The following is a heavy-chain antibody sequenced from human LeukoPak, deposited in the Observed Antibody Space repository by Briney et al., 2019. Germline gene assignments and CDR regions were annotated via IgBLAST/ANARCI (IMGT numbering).Heavy chain of an antibody. J-gene: IGHJ4*02. CDR3: ARGGIAVAEGDFDY. V-gene: IGHV4-34*01. D-gene: IGHD6-19*01. CDR2: INHSGST. CDR1: AGSFSGYY. Sequence: SETLSLTCAVYAGSFSGYYWSWIRQPPGKGLEWIGEINHSGSTNYNPSLKSRVTISVDTSKNQFSLKLSSVTAADTAVYYCARGGIAVAEGDFDYWGQGTLVTVSS.